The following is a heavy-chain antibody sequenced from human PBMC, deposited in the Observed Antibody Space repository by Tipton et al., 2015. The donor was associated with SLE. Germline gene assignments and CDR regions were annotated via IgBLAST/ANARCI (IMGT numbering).Heavy chain of an antibody. Sequence: SLRLSCAASGFTFSSFGMHWVRQAPGKGLEWVSSISGSSTYVHYADSVKGRFTASRDNAKNSLFLQMNGLRPEDTAVYYCARLPYDSRGYYGRYYYGLDVWGQGTTVTVSS. CDR2: ISGSSTYV. D-gene: IGHD3-22*01. V-gene: IGHV3-21*03. CDR1: GFTFSSFG. CDR3: ARLPYDSRGYYGRYYYGLDV. J-gene: IGHJ6*02.